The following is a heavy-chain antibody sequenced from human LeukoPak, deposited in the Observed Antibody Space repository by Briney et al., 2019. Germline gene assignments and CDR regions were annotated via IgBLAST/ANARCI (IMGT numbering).Heavy chain of an antibody. J-gene: IGHJ4*02. CDR2: ISGSVGST. CDR1: GFTFSSYG. V-gene: IGHV3-23*01. CDR3: AVLRIVVAGTAGY. D-gene: IGHD6-19*01. Sequence: GGSLRLSCAASGFTFSSYGMNWVRQAPGKGLGWISGISGSVGSTYYADSVKGRFTISRDNSKNSLYLQMNGLRAEDTAVYYCAVLRIVVAGTAGYWGQGTLVTVSS.